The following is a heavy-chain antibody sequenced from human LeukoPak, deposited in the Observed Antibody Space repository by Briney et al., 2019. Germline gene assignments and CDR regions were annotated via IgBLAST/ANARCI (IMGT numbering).Heavy chain of an antibody. V-gene: IGHV3-11*04. CDR2: FSRSGTNI. CDR1: GFTVSDYY. J-gene: IGHJ4*02. CDR3: ARGRHWSGYPYYFDY. Sequence: GGSLRLSCAASGFTVSDYYMSWIRQAPGKGLEWISYFSRSGTNILYADSVKGRFTISRDNAKNSLDLQMNSLTSDDTAVYYCARGRHWSGYPYYFDYWGQGTLVSVSS. D-gene: IGHD3-3*01.